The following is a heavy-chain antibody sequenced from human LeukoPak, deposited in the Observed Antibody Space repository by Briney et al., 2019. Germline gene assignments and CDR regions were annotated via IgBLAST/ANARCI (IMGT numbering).Heavy chain of an antibody. CDR1: GGSISSGYYY. CDR2: IYYSGST. D-gene: IGHD3-10*01. Sequence: PSETLSLTCTVSGGSISSGYYYWSWIRQPPGKGLEWIGYIYYSGSTYYNPSLKSRVTISVDTSKNQFSLKLSSVTAADTAVYYCAAPGTGSSLSPVDYWGQGALVTVSS. CDR3: AAPGTGSSLSPVDY. J-gene: IGHJ4*02. V-gene: IGHV4-30-4*08.